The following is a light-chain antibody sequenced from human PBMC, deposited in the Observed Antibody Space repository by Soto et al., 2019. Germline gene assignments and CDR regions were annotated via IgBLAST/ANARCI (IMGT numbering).Light chain of an antibody. J-gene: IGKJ1*01. CDR2: GAS. CDR1: QSVSSSY. Sequence: IAVTQSASTLSCSPRERATLSCRSSQSVSSSYLAWYQQKPGQAPRLLIYGASSRATGIPDRFSGSGSGTDFTLTISRLEPEDFAVYYCQQYGSSPWTFGQGTIVDIK. V-gene: IGKV3-20*01. CDR3: QQYGSSPWT.